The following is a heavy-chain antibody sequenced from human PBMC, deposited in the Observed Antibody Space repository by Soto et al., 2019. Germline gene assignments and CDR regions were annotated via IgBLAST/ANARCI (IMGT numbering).Heavy chain of an antibody. CDR3: ARSPITGDLHFDY. Sequence: GGSLRLSCAASGFTFSSYGMHWVRQAPGKGLEWVAVIWYDGSNKYYADSVKGRFTISRDNSKNTLYLQMNSLRAEDTAVYYCARSPITGDLHFDYWGKGTLVTVSS. D-gene: IGHD7-27*01. J-gene: IGHJ4*02. V-gene: IGHV3-33*01. CDR2: IWYDGSNK. CDR1: GFTFSSYG.